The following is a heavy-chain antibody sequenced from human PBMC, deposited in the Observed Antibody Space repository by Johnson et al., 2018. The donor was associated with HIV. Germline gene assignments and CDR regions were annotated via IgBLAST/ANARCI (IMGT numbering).Heavy chain of an antibody. Sequence: QVQLVESGGGVVQPGRSLRLSCAASGFTFSSYGMHWVRQAPGKGLEWVAVISDDVSSTFYVDSVKGRFTISRDNSNNTLYLQMSGLSAEDTALYYCAKVRGWSDDTFDIWGQGTMVTVSS. J-gene: IGHJ3*02. CDR3: AKVRGWSDDTFDI. V-gene: IGHV3-30*18. D-gene: IGHD5-12*01. CDR1: GFTFSSYG. CDR2: ISDDVSST.